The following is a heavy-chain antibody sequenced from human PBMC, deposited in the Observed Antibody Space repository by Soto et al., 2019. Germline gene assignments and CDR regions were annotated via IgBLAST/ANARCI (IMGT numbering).Heavy chain of an antibody. J-gene: IGHJ6*02. Sequence: QLQLRDSGPGLVKPSETLSLTCSVSGGSFSISTYYGAWVRQTPGKWREWLESIIHKGSTYYNSYIKNRITLSVATSEDQFSLNLSSVTATDTGVYDCASLPAAIYFYGSDVWGPGTTVTVSS. D-gene: IGHD2-2*02. V-gene: IGHV4-39*01. CDR2: IIHKGST. CDR3: ASLPAAIYFYGSDV. CDR1: GGSFSISTYY.